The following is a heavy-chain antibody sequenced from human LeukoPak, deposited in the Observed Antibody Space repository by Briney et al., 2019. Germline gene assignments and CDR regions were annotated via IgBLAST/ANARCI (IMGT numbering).Heavy chain of an antibody. CDR1: GFTFSSYA. CDR2: ISGSGGST. Sequence: PGGSLSLSCAASGFTFSSYAMSWVRQAPGKGLEWVSAISGSGGSTYYADSVKGRFTISRDNSKTTLYLQMNSLKADDTAVYYCAKEPPYYYGSGSYSWFDPWGQGTLVTVSS. D-gene: IGHD3-10*01. J-gene: IGHJ5*02. CDR3: AKEPPYYYGSGSYSWFDP. V-gene: IGHV3-23*01.